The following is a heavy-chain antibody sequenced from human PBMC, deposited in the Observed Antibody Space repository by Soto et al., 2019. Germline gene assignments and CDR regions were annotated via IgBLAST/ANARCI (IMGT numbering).Heavy chain of an antibody. D-gene: IGHD3-3*01. J-gene: IGHJ6*03. V-gene: IGHV1-8*01. CDR2: MNPNSGNT. CDR3: ARGLDSTPNYYYYYYMDV. CDR1: GYTFTSYD. Sequence: GASVKVSCKASGYTFTSYDINWVRQATGQGLEWMGWMNPNSGNTGYAQKFQGRVTMTRNTSISTAYMELSSLRSEDTAVYYCARGLDSTPNYYYYYYMDVWGKGTTVTVSS.